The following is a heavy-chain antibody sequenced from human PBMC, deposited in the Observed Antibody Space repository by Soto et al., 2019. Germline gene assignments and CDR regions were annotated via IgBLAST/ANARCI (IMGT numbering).Heavy chain of an antibody. Sequence: EVQLVESGGGLVKPGGSLRLSCAASGFDFSKAWMSWVRQAPGKGLEWVGRLMSKTVGGTTVYAAPVKGRFTISRDDSKNTLYLQMSSLNTEDTAVYYSAAGTGRTDLDYWGQGTLVTVSS. CDR3: AAGTGRTDLDY. CDR2: LMSKTVGGTT. J-gene: IGHJ4*02. V-gene: IGHV3-15*01. CDR1: GFDFSKAW. D-gene: IGHD2-2*01.